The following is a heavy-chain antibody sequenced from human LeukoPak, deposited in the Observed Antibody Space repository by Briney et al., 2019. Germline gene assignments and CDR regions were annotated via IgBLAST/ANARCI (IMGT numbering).Heavy chain of an antibody. CDR2: INHSGST. CDR1: GGSFSGYY. J-gene: IGHJ2*01. CDR3: ARYYGGGWWYFDL. D-gene: IGHD4-23*01. V-gene: IGHV4-34*01. Sequence: SETLSLTCAVYGGSFSGYYWNWIRQPPGKGLEWIGEINHSGSTNYNPSLKSRVTISVDTSKNQFSLKLSYVTAADTAVYYCARYYGGGWWYFDLWGRGTLVTVSS.